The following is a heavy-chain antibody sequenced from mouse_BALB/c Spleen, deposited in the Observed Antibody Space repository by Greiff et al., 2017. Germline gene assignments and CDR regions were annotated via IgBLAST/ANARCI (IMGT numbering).Heavy chain of an antibody. J-gene: IGHJ4*01. CDR3: ARDGRRGAMDY. V-gene: IGHV5-17*02. CDR2: ISSGSSTI. Sequence: DVHLVESGGGLVQPGGSRKLSCAASGFTFSSFGMHWVRQAPEKGLEWVAYISSGSSTIYYADTVKGRFTISRDNPKNTLFLQMTSLRSEDTAMYYCARDGRRGAMDYWGQGTSVTVSS. CDR1: GFTFSSFG. D-gene: IGHD2-12*01.